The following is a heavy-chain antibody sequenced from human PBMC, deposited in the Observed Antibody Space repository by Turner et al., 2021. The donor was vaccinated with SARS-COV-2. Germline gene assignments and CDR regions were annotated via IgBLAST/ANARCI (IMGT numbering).Heavy chain of an antibody. V-gene: IGHV3-66*01. D-gene: IGHD4-17*01. CDR2: IYSGGST. Sequence: EVHLVESGGGLVHPGGSLRLSCAASGFAVSNNYMSWVRQAAGKGLEWVSLIYSGGSTYYADSVTGRFTISRDNYKNTLYLQMNSLRAEDTAVYYCATRMTTLPQWGQGTLVTVSS. J-gene: IGHJ4*02. CDR1: GFAVSNNY. CDR3: ATRMTTLPQ.